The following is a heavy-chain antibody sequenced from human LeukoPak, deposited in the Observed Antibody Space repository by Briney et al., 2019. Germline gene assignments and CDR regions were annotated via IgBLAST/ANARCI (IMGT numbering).Heavy chain of an antibody. CDR2: INTNTGNP. J-gene: IGHJ5*02. Sequence: ASVKVSCKTSGYTFTTYAMNWVRQAPGQGLEWMGRINTNTGNPTYAQGFTGRFVFSLDTSVSTAYLQISSLKAEDTAVYYCARDQAAVEDFWFDPWGQGTLVTVSS. CDR3: ARDQAAVEDFWFDP. CDR1: GYTFTTYA. D-gene: IGHD6-13*01. V-gene: IGHV7-4-1*02.